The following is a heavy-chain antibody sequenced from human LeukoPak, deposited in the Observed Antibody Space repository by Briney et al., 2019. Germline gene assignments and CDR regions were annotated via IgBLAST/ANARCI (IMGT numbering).Heavy chain of an antibody. CDR3: ARGRVFDY. V-gene: IGHV3-7*01. Sequence: GGTLRLSCAASGFTFSSYWMSWVRQAPGKGLEWVANIKQDGSEKYYVDSVKGGFTIFRENAKNSLYLQMNSLRAEDTAVYYCARGRVFDYWGQGTLVTVSS. CDR2: IKQDGSEK. J-gene: IGHJ4*02. CDR1: GFTFSSYW.